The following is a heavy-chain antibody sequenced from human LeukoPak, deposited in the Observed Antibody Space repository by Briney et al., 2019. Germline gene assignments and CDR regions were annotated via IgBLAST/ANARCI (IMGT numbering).Heavy chain of an antibody. J-gene: IGHJ6*02. D-gene: IGHD3-10*01. CDR3: ARGGLLWFGELSSGCMDV. V-gene: IGHV3-74*01. CDR1: GFTFSSYW. CDR2: INSDGSST. Sequence: PGGSLRLSCAASGFTFSSYWMHWVRQAPGKGLVWVSRINSDGSSTSYADSVKGRFTISRDNAKNTLYLQMNSLRAEDTAVYYCARGGLLWFGELSSGCMDVWGQGTTVTVSS.